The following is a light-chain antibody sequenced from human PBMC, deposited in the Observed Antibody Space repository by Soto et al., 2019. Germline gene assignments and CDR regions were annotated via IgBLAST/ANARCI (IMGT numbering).Light chain of an antibody. Sequence: EIVLTQSPATLSLSPGERATLSCRASQSVASYLGWYQQKPGQAPRLLIYDASNRATGIPARFSGSGSGTDFTLTISSLEPEDFAVYYCLERSSWPPNYTFGQATRLEIK. CDR2: DAS. CDR3: LERSSWPPNYT. V-gene: IGKV3-11*01. J-gene: IGKJ2*01. CDR1: QSVASY.